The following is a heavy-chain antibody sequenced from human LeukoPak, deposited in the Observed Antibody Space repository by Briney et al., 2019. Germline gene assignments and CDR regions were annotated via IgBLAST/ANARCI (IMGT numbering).Heavy chain of an antibody. Sequence: GGSLRLSCAASGFTFSSYEMNWVRQAAGKGLEWVSYISSSGSTIYYADSVKGRFTISRDNAKNSLYLQMNSLRAEDTAVYYCAREGYYDFWSGYYGVRFGMDVWGQGTTVTVSS. CDR2: ISSSGSTI. CDR1: GFTFSSYE. CDR3: AREGYYDFWSGYYGVRFGMDV. V-gene: IGHV3-48*03. J-gene: IGHJ6*02. D-gene: IGHD3-3*01.